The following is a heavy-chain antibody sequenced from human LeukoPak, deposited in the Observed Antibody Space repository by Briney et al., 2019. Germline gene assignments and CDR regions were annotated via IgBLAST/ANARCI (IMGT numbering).Heavy chain of an antibody. J-gene: IGHJ5*02. V-gene: IGHV4-59*01. D-gene: IGHD6-6*01. Sequence: PSETLSLTCTVSGGSISSYYWSWIRQPPGKGLEGIGYIYYSGSTNYNPSLKSRVTISVDTSKNQFSLKLGSVTAADTAVYYCARDRYSSSSGWFDPWGQGTLVTVSS. CDR2: IYYSGST. CDR1: GGSISSYY. CDR3: ARDRYSSSSGWFDP.